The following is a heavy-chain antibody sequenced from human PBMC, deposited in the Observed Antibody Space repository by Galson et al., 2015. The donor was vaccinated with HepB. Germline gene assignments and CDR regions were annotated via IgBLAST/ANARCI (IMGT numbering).Heavy chain of an antibody. Sequence: SCKASGYTFTNYGMNWVRQAPGQGLEWMGWINTNTGNPTYAQGFTGRFVFSLDTSVNTAYLQISSLKAEDTAVYYCAREKESKVDYWGQGTLVTVSS. CDR2: INTNTGNP. CDR1: GYTFTNYG. J-gene: IGHJ4*02. V-gene: IGHV7-4-1*02. D-gene: IGHD5/OR15-5a*01. CDR3: AREKESKVDY.